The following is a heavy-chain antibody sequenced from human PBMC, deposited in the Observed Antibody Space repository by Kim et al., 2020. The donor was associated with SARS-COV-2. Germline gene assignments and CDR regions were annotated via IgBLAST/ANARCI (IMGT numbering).Heavy chain of an antibody. V-gene: IGHV4-39*01. CDR2: IHYGVNP. CDR3: ARHVGGGGRNTNWFGP. J-gene: IGHJ5*02. D-gene: IGHD2-15*01. CDR1: GDSIRNSSHY. Sequence: SETLSLTCSVSGDSIRNSSHYWGWIRQPPGKGPENIGSIHYGVNPYYNPSLKSRVTIYVDVSKNQVSLKLRSVTAADTAVYYCARHVGGGGRNTNWFGPWGPGILVTVSS.